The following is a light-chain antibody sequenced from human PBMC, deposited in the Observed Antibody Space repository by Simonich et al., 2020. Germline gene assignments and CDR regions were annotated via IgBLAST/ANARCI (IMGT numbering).Light chain of an antibody. V-gene: IGKV4-1*01. CDR1: QSVLYSSNNNNY. CDR2: WAS. Sequence: DIVMTQSPDSLAVSLGERATINCKSSQSVLYSSNNNNYLAWYQQKPGQPPKLLIYWASTRESGVPDRFSGSGSGTDFPLTISSLQAEDVAVYYCQQYYSTPLTFGQGTKVEIK. CDR3: QQYYSTPLT. J-gene: IGKJ1*01.